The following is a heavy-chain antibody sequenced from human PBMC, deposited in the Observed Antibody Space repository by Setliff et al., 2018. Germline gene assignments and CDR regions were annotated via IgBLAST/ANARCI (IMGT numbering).Heavy chain of an antibody. CDR2: ISPSGST. V-gene: IGHV4-61*09. Sequence: SETLSLTCSVSGASITSGGFYWTWIRQPAGKGLEWIGHISPSGSTTYNPSVKSRVTISGDTSSNQFSLNLNSVTAADTAVYYCARHKVIKKEFIRLTWFDPWGQGTPVTVSS. CDR3: ARHKVIKKEFIRLTWFDP. J-gene: IGHJ5*02. D-gene: IGHD3-10*01. CDR1: GASITSGGFY.